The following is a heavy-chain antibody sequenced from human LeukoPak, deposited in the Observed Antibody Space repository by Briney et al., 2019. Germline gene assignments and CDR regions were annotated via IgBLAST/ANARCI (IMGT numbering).Heavy chain of an antibody. J-gene: IGHJ4*02. Sequence: PSETLSLTCAVYGGSFSGYYWSWIRQPPGKGLEWIGEINHSGSTNYNPSLKSRVTISVDTSKNQFSLKLSSVTAADTAVYYCARGRGYCSGGSCPLDYWGQGTLVTVSS. CDR2: INHSGST. V-gene: IGHV4-34*01. CDR3: ARGRGYCSGGSCPLDY. D-gene: IGHD2-15*01. CDR1: GGSFSGYY.